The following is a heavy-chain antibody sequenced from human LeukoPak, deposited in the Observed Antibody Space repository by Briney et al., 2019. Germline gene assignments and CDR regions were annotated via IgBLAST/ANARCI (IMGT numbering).Heavy chain of an antibody. CDR3: ARDKAAAFLDWFDP. J-gene: IGHJ5*02. V-gene: IGHV3-66*01. Sequence: GGSLRLSCAASGFTFSSYGMHWVRQAPGKGLEWVSVIYSGGSTYYADSVKGRFTISRDNSKNTLYLQMNSLRAEDTAVYYCARDKAAAFLDWFDPWGQGTLVTVSS. CDR1: GFTFSSYG. D-gene: IGHD6-13*01. CDR2: IYSGGST.